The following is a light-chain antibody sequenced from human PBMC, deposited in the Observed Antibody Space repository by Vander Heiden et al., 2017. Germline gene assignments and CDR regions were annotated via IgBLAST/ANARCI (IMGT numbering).Light chain of an antibody. J-gene: IGLJ2*01. CDR2: DDT. Sequence: SSLLPPPPPVSAAPEQTARITGGGNSMDDKRVHWYQQKPGQAPVLVVYDDTDRHSGIPDRSAGSNAGNTATLTITRVEAGEEADFYCQVWESNSDHLVVFGGGTKLTVL. CDR1: SMDDKR. V-gene: IGLV3-21*02. CDR3: QVWESNSDHLVV.